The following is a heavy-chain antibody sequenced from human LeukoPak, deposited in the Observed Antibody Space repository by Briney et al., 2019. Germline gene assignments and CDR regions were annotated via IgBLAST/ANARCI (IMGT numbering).Heavy chain of an antibody. CDR1: GFTFNTVG. D-gene: IGHD3-16*01. V-gene: IGHV3-15*01. J-gene: IGHJ4*02. Sequence: GGSLRLSCAASGFTFNTVGMAWVRQAPGKGLEWVGRIRSKSDGGTTYYAGPVKGRFPISRDDSKNTLYLQMTSLKIDATALSYCATDLRLWGQGTLVTVSS. CDR2: IRSKSDGGTT. CDR3: ATDLRL.